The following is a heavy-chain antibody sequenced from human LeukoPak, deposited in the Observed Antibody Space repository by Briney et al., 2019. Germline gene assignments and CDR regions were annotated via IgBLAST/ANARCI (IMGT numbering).Heavy chain of an antibody. CDR2: INHSGST. CDR1: GGSFSGYY. Sequence: PSETLSLTCAVYGGSFSGYYWSWIGQPPGKGLEWIGEINHSGSTNYNPSLKSRVTISVDTSKNQFSLKLSSVTAADTAVYYCARKRYYDSSRIDYWGQGTLVTVSS. V-gene: IGHV4-34*01. CDR3: ARKRYYDSSRIDY. D-gene: IGHD3-22*01. J-gene: IGHJ4*02.